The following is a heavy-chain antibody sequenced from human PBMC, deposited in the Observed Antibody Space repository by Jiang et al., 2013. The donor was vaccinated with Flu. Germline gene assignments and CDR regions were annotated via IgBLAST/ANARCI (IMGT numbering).Heavy chain of an antibody. Sequence: LLESGGGLVQPGGSLRLSCAASGFTFSSYAMSWVRQAPGKGLEWVSGISGSGGTTYYADSVKDRFTISRDNSKNTLYLQMNSLRDEDTAVYYCAKATYYGGSSGHDYWGQGTLVTVSS. CDR3: AKATYYGGSSGHDY. J-gene: IGHJ4*02. V-gene: IGHV3-23*01. CDR1: GFTFSSYA. D-gene: IGHD3-22*01. CDR2: ISGSGGTT.